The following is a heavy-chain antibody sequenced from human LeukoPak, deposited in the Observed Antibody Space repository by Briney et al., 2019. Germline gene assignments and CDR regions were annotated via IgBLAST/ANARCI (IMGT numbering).Heavy chain of an antibody. CDR1: GYTFTGYY. Sequence: EASVKVSCKASGYTFTGYYMHWVRQAPGQGLEWMGWINPNSGGTNYAQKFQGRVTMTRDTSISTAYMELSRLRSDDTAVYYCASAHPYDYVWGSYRIPKLPLGGWGQGTLVTVSS. D-gene: IGHD3-16*02. J-gene: IGHJ4*02. CDR2: INPNSGGT. CDR3: ASAHPYDYVWGSYRIPKLPLGG. V-gene: IGHV1-2*02.